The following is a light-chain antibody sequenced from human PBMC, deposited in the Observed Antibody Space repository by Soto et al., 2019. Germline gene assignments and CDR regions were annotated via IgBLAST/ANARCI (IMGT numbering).Light chain of an antibody. CDR3: LQDNNYPFT. V-gene: IGKV3-20*01. Sequence: EIVLTQSPGTLSLSPGERATLSCRASQSVRNNYLAWYQQRPGQSPRLLMYGTSSRATGVPDRFSGSGSGTDFTLTISRLEPEDFATYYCLQDNNYPFTFGGGTKVEIK. J-gene: IGKJ4*01. CDR1: QSVRNNY. CDR2: GTS.